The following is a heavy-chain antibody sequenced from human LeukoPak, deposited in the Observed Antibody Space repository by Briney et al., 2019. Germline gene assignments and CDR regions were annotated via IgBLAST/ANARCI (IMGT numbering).Heavy chain of an antibody. J-gene: IGHJ3*02. Sequence: GGSLRLSCAASGFTFSSYGMHWVRQAPGKGLEWVAVISYDGSNKYYADSVKGRFTISRDNSKNTLYLQMNSLRAEDTAVYYCAKQGPDLSNSNLFRAFDIWGQGTMVTVSS. CDR1: GFTFSSYG. V-gene: IGHV3-30*18. D-gene: IGHD1-1*01. CDR2: ISYDGSNK. CDR3: AKQGPDLSNSNLFRAFDI.